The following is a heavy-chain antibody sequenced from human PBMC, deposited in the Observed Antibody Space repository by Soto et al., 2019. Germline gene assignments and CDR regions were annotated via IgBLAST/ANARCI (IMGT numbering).Heavy chain of an antibody. Sequence: QVQLVQSGAEVKKPGSSVKVSCKASGGTFSSYTISWVRQAPGQGLEWMGRIIPILGIANYAQKFQGRVTITADKSTSTGYMGLSSLRSEYTAVYYCARDPARAVVVPAAMGGEDFDYWGQGTLVTVSS. CDR1: GGTFSSYT. V-gene: IGHV1-69*08. CDR2: IIPILGIA. D-gene: IGHD2-2*01. CDR3: ARDPARAVVVPAAMGGEDFDY. J-gene: IGHJ4*02.